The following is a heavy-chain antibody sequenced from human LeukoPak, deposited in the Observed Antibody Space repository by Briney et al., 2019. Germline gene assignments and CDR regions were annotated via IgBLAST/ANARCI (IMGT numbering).Heavy chain of an antibody. CDR1: GGSISSYY. CDR3: ARDHSYYGSGYYYGMDV. Sequence: SETLSLTCTVSGGSISSYYWSWMRQPPGKGLEWIGYIYYSGSTNYNPSLKSRVTISVDTSKNQFSLKLSSVTAADTAVYYCARDHSYYGSGYYYGMDVWGQGTTVTVSS. CDR2: IYYSGST. V-gene: IGHV4-59*01. D-gene: IGHD3-10*01. J-gene: IGHJ6*02.